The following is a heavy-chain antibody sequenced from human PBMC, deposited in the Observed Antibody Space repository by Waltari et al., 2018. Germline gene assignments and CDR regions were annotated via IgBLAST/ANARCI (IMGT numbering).Heavy chain of an antibody. V-gene: IGHV3-23*01. CDR3: AKPFYNWDDPLVS. D-gene: IGHD1-20*01. CDR2: ISFSDAT. CDR1: VFPFHNYA. J-gene: IGHJ5*02. Sequence: EVQLLESGGELVQAGGSLRLSCGISVFPFHNYAINWVRRAPGTGLQWVAAISFSDATFHADSVKGRFTISRDTSKDTVYLQMNSLRADDTAVYYCAKPFYNWDDPLVSWGQGTPVTVSS.